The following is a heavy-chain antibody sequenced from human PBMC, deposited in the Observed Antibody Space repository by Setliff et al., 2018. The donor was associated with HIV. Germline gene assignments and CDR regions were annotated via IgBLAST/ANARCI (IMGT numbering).Heavy chain of an antibody. CDR3: ARDDVGYCSGGSCYHLFDTFDI. Sequence: ASVKVSCKASGYSFTNYGISWVRQAPGQGLERMGWISSYNDNTNYALNLQGRVTMTTGTSTSTAYMGLRSLRSDDTAVYYCARDDVGYCSGGSCYHLFDTFDIWGQGTVVTVSS. V-gene: IGHV1-18*01. D-gene: IGHD2-15*01. CDR1: GYSFTNYG. J-gene: IGHJ3*02. CDR2: ISSYNDNT.